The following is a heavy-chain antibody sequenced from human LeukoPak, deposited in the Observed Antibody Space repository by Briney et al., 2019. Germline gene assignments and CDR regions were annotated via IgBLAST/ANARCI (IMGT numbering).Heavy chain of an antibody. J-gene: IGHJ4*02. CDR3: ARLLVYNAGGEAFDH. Sequence: GGSLRLSCAASGFTFSSFGMHWVRQAPGKGLEWVANIKQDGSEKYYVDSVKGRFTISRDNAKNSLYLQMNSLRAEDTAVYYCARLLVYNAGGEAFDHWGQGTLVTVSS. D-gene: IGHD1-14*01. CDR2: IKQDGSEK. CDR1: GFTFSSFG. V-gene: IGHV3-7*01.